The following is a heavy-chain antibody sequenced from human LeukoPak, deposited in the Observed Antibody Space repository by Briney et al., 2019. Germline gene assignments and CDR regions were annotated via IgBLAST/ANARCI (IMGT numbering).Heavy chain of an antibody. D-gene: IGHD3-16*02. CDR1: GGSINSTTYY. CDR3: ARQDYVWGTYPWYYFDY. V-gene: IGHV4-39*01. CDR2: INYSGST. J-gene: IGHJ4*02. Sequence: PSETLSLTCTVSGGSINSTTYYWGWIRQPPGKGLEWIGSINYSGSTYYSPSLKSRVTISVDTSKKQFSLKLSSVTAADTAVYYCARQDYVWGTYPWYYFDYWGQGTLVTVSS.